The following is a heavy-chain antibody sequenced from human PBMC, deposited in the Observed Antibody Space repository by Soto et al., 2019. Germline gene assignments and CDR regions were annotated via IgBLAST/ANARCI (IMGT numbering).Heavy chain of an antibody. CDR1: GFTFTKYA. J-gene: IGHJ4*02. D-gene: IGHD6-13*01. Sequence: GSLRLSCAASGFTFTKYAMTWVRQAPGKGLEWVSSISGTGSNTYYADSVKGRLTISRDNSKNTLSLEMNSLRVEDSAIYYCAKGVSSSSLFYFDYWGQGSLVTVSS. V-gene: IGHV3-23*01. CDR2: ISGTGSNT. CDR3: AKGVSSSSLFYFDY.